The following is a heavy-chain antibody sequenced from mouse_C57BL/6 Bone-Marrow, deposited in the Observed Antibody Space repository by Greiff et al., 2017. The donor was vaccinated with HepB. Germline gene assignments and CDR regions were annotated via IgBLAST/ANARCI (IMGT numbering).Heavy chain of an antibody. V-gene: IGHV1-55*01. CDR1: GYTFTSYW. Sequence: VQLQQPGAELVKPGASVKMSCKASGYTFTSYWMTWVKQRPGQGLEWIGDIYPGSGRTNYNEKFKSKATLTVDTSSSTAYMQLSSLTSEDSAVYYCESITTLVPDFDVWGTGTTVTVSS. D-gene: IGHD1-1*01. CDR2: IYPGSGRT. CDR3: ESITTLVPDFDV. J-gene: IGHJ1*03.